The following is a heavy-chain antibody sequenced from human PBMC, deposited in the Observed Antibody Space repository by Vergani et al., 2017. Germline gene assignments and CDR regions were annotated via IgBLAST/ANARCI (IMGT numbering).Heavy chain of an antibody. CDR1: GGSMSGYD. D-gene: IGHD6-13*01. V-gene: IGHV4-4*09. CDR2: LSTTGGA. J-gene: IGHJ5*02. Sequence: QVRLQESGPGLVKPSETLSLTCSVSGGSMSGYDWSWIRQATGKGLEWIGSLSTTGGATHASHNPSLKSRVSISVDTSKSQFSLRLTSVTAADSAIYYCAGDTHSWQRADRWGQGLLVSVSS. CDR3: AGDTHSWQRADR.